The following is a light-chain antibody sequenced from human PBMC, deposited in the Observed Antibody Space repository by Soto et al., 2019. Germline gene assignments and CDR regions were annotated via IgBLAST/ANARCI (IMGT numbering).Light chain of an antibody. V-gene: IGKV3-20*01. Sequence: EIVLTQSPGTLSLSPVERATLSCRASQGVSSSYLAWYQQKPGQAPRLLIYGASSRATGIPDRFSGSGSGTDFTLTISRLEPEDFAVYYSQQYGSSSLTFGGGTKVDIK. CDR2: GAS. J-gene: IGKJ4*01. CDR1: QGVSSSY. CDR3: QQYGSSSLT.